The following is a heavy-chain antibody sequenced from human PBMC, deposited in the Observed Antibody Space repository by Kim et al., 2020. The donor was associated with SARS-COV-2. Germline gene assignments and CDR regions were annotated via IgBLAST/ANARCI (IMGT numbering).Heavy chain of an antibody. D-gene: IGHD1-1*01. V-gene: IGHV3-7*01. CDR1: GFTFSSYW. J-gene: IGHJ3*02. CDR3: ARINWKRPENAFDI. CDR2: IKQDGSEK. Sequence: GSLRLSCAASGFTFSSYWMSWVRQAPGKGLEWVANIKQDGSEKYYVDSVKGRFTISRDNAKNSLYLQMNSLRAEDTAVYYCARINWKRPENAFDIWGQGTMVTVSS.